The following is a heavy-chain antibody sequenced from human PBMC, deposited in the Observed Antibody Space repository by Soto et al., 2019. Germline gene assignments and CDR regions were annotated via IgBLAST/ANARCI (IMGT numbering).Heavy chain of an antibody. J-gene: IGHJ4*02. CDR2: INPNSGGT. V-gene: IGHV1-2*02. D-gene: IGHD3-22*01. CDR1: GYTFTGYD. CDR3: ARSPEDYYDSSGYYGY. Sequence: ASVKVSCKASGYTFTGYDMHWVRQAPGQGLEWMGWINPNSGGTNYAQKFQGRVTMTRDTSISTAYMELSRLRSDDTAVYYCARSPEDYYDSSGYYGYWGQGTLVTVSS.